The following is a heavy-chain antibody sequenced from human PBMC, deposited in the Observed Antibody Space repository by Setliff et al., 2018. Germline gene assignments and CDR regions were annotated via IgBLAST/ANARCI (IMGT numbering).Heavy chain of an antibody. J-gene: IGHJ4*02. V-gene: IGHV1-2*02. CDR3: AREPYDYIWGSYRSPYFDH. CDR1: GYSFSDFY. D-gene: IGHD3-16*02. Sequence: ASVKVSCKASGYSFSDFYIHWVRQVPGRGPEWMGSINPKSGVTRYVQKFQGRVTITRDTSINTAFMHLSSLKSDDMAVYYCAREPYDYIWGSYRSPYFDHWGQGALVTVSS. CDR2: INPKSGVT.